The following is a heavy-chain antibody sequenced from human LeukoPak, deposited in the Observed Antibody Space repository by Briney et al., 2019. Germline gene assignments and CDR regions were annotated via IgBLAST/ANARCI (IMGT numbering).Heavy chain of an antibody. D-gene: IGHD6-19*01. J-gene: IGHJ6*03. V-gene: IGHV3-23*01. Sequence: GGSLRLSCAASGFTFCSYAMSWVRQAPGKGLEWVSAISCSGGSTYYADSVKGRLTISRDNSKNTLYLQMNSLRAEDTAVYYCAKDIYSSGWYGNYYYYYYMDVWGKGTTVTVSS. CDR2: ISCSGGST. CDR3: AKDIYSSGWYGNYYYYYYMDV. CDR1: GFTFCSYA.